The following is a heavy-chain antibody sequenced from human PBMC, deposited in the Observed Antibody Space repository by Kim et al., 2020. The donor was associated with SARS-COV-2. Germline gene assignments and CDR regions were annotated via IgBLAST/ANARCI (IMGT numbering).Heavy chain of an antibody. Sequence: NPSPKSRVTISVDTSKNQFSLKLSSVTAADTAVYYCARVVWFVELLYFDYWGQGTLVTVSS. J-gene: IGHJ4*02. CDR3: ARVVWFVELLYFDY. D-gene: IGHD3-10*01. V-gene: IGHV4-59*01.